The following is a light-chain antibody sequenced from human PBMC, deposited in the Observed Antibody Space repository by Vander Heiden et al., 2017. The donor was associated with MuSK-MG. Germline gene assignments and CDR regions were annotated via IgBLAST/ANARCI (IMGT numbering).Light chain of an antibody. J-gene: IGKJ3*01. Sequence: DIQMTQSPSSLSASAGDRVTITCRASQGISNYLAWYQQKPGKVPKLLIYAASTLQSGVPSRFSGSGSGTDFTLTISSLQPEDVATYYCQKYNSAPLFTFSPGTKVDIK. CDR1: QGISNY. V-gene: IGKV1-27*01. CDR3: QKYNSAPLFT. CDR2: AAS.